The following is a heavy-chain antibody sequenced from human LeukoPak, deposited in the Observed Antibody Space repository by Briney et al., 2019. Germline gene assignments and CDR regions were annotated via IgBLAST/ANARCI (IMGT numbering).Heavy chain of an antibody. J-gene: IGHJ3*02. CDR1: GYTFTSYD. Sequence: ASVKVSCKASGYTFTSYDINWVRQATGQGLEWMGWMNPNSGNTGYAQKFQGRVTMTRNTSISTAYMELSSLRSEDTAVYYCAKTPTRYSGSYGPLVDAFDIWGQGTMVTVSS. D-gene: IGHD1-26*01. CDR2: MNPNSGNT. CDR3: AKTPTRYSGSYGPLVDAFDI. V-gene: IGHV1-8*01.